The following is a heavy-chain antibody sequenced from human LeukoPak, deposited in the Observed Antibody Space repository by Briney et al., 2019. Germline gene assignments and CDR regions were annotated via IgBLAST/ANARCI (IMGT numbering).Heavy chain of an antibody. CDR2: IYPRDGST. V-gene: IGHV1-46*01. CDR1: GYSFTSNY. CDR3: ARDQEAFDY. Sequence: ASVKVSYKASGYSFTSNYIHWVRQAPGQGLEWMGMIYPRDGSTSYAQKFQGRVTVTRDTSTSTVHMELSGLRSEDTAVYYCARDQEAFDYWGQGTLVTVSS. J-gene: IGHJ4*02.